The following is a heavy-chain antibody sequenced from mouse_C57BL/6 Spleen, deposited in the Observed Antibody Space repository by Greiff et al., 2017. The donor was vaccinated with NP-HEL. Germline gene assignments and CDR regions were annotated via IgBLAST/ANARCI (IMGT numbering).Heavy chain of an antibody. CDR2: IDPSDSYT. J-gene: IGHJ2*01. CDR3: ARRGSPDY. Sequence: QVQLQQPGAELVKPGASVKLSCKASGYTFTSYWMQWVKQRPGQGLEWIGEIDPSDSYTNYNQKFKGKATLTVDTSSSTAYMQLSSLTSEDSAVYYCARRGSPDYWCQGTTLTVSS. CDR1: GYTFTSYW. V-gene: IGHV1-50*01. D-gene: IGHD1-1*01.